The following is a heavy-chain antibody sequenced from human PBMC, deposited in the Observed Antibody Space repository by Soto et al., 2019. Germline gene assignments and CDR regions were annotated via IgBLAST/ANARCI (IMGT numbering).Heavy chain of an antibody. CDR1: GFTFSCCA. Sequence: QVLESGGGLVQPGGSLRLSCAASGFTFSCCAMSWVRQAPGKGLEWVSTIHGDGDYTHDTDSVKGRFTISRDNSGNTLYLQMNSLRADDTAVYYCAKNRGAGDYSNWSFAVWGRGTLVTVSS. CDR2: IHGDGDYT. J-gene: IGHJ2*01. D-gene: IGHD7-27*01. V-gene: IGHV3-23*01. CDR3: AKNRGAGDYSNWSFAV.